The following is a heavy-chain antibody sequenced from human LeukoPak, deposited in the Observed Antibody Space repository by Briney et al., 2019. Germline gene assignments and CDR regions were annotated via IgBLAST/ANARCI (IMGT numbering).Heavy chain of an antibody. CDR2: IHPSGML. Sequence: SETLSLTCTVSGASFNSDDQYWNWIRQSPGKGLEWIGSIHPSGMLYNNPSLESRVTMSRDTSKNQFSLNLNSVTAADTAVYFCSRGLYSRKLGYWGQGILVTVSS. CDR1: GASFNSDDQY. D-gene: IGHD1-26*01. CDR3: SRGLYSRKLGY. J-gene: IGHJ4*02. V-gene: IGHV4-31*03.